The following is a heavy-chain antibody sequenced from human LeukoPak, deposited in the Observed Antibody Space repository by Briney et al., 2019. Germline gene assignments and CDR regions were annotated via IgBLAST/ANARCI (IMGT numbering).Heavy chain of an antibody. CDR3: AKDSAVWFGELEGYFDY. V-gene: IGHV3-23*01. CDR1: GFTFRRYG. Sequence: PGGTLRLSCAASGFTFRRYGMNWVRQAPGKGLEWVSAISGSGGSTYYADSVKGRFTISRDNSKNTLYLQMNSLRAEDTAVYYCAKDSAVWFGELEGYFDYWGQGTLVTVSS. J-gene: IGHJ4*02. CDR2: ISGSGGST. D-gene: IGHD3-10*01.